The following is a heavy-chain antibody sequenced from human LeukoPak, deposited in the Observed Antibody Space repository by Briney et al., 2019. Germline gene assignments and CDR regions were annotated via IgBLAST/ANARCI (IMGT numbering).Heavy chain of an antibody. CDR1: VGSFSGHY. V-gene: IGHV4-34*01. J-gene: IGHJ4*02. CDR3: ARDNWNGEIDY. CDR2: INHSGST. Sequence: PSETLSLTCAVYVGSFSGHYWSWIRQPPWKGLEWIGEINHSGSTNYNPSLKSRVTISVDTSKNQFSLKLSSVTAADTAVYYCARDNWNGEIDYWGQGTLVTVSS. D-gene: IGHD1-20*01.